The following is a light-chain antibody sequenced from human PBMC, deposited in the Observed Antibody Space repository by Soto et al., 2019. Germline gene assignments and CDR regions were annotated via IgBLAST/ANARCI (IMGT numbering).Light chain of an antibody. CDR3: TVWDDSLRGRL. Sequence: QSALTQPPSASGTPGQRVTIPCSGSSSNIESNFVYWYQQFPGTAPRLLIYRNNQRPSGVPDRFSGSKSGTSASLAISALRSEDEADYYCTVWDDSLRGRLFGGGTKVTVL. V-gene: IGLV1-47*01. CDR1: SSNIESNF. CDR2: RNN. J-gene: IGLJ2*01.